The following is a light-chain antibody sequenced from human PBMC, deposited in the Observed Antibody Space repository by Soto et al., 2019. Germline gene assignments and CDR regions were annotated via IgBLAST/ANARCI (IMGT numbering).Light chain of an antibody. CDR2: DVS. J-gene: IGLJ1*01. Sequence: QSALTQPRSVSGSPGQSVTISCTGTSSDVGSYKDVSWYQHHPGKVPKLMIYDVSERPSGVPDRFSGSKSGNTASLTISGHQAEDEAIYYCCAYASTGTPVFGTGTKVTAL. V-gene: IGLV2-11*01. CDR3: CAYASTGTPV. CDR1: SSDVGSYKD.